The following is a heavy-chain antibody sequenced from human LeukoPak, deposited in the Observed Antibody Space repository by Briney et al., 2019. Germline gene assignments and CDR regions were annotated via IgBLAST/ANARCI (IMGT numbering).Heavy chain of an antibody. V-gene: IGHV3-66*01. Sequence: GGSLRLSCAASGFTFSTYEMNWVRQAPGKGLEWVSLIYSGGSTYYADSVKGRFTISRDNSKNTLYLQMNSLRAEDTAVYYCAKAGRVGATTYYYYYMDVWGKGTTVTISS. D-gene: IGHD1-26*01. CDR2: IYSGGST. CDR3: AKAGRVGATTYYYYYMDV. J-gene: IGHJ6*03. CDR1: GFTFSTYE.